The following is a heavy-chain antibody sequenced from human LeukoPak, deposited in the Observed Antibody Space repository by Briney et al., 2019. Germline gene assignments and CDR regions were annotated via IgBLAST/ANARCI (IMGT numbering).Heavy chain of an antibody. D-gene: IGHD3-22*01. CDR1: GFTVSSNY. Sequence: PGGSLRLSCAASGFTVSSNYMSWVRQAPGKGLEWVSVIYSGGSTYYADSVKGRFTISRDNSKNTLYLQMNSLRAEDTAVYYCARLYYYDSSGYSGSSWYFDLWGRGTLVTVSS. V-gene: IGHV3-53*01. CDR3: ARLYYYDSSGYSGSSWYFDL. J-gene: IGHJ2*01. CDR2: IYSGGST.